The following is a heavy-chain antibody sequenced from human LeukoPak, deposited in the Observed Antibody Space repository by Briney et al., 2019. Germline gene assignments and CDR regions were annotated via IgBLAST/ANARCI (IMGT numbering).Heavy chain of an antibody. CDR2: IYHSGGA. V-gene: IGHV4-31*03. Sequence: SETLSLTCSVSGGSISSGGYYWSWIRQHPEKGLEWIGYIYHSGGADYNPSLKSRVTISVDTSRNQFSLKLTTVTAADTAVYYCAGESSGTEGSAAFDIWGRGTMVTVSS. D-gene: IGHD3-22*01. CDR1: GGSISSGGYY. J-gene: IGHJ3*02. CDR3: AGESSGTEGSAAFDI.